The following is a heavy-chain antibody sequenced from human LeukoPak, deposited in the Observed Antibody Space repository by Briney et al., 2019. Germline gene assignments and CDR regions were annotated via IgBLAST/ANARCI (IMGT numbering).Heavy chain of an antibody. J-gene: IGHJ4*02. CDR1: GGSINSGAYY. CDR2: IYFTGST. V-gene: IGHV4-61*08. Sequence: SETLSLTCTVSGGSINSGAYYWSWIRQPPGKALEWIGYIYFTGSTNYNPSLKSRVTMSVDTSKNRFSLKLGSVTAADTAVYFCARGIGAAAPLDFWGQGTLVTVSS. CDR3: ARGIGAAAPLDF. D-gene: IGHD6-6*01.